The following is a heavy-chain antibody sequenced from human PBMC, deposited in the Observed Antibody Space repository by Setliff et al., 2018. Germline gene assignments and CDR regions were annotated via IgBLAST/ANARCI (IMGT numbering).Heavy chain of an antibody. J-gene: IGHJ4*02. V-gene: IGHV3-48*03. CDR2: ISSSGSTI. CDR1: GFTFSSYE. D-gene: IGHD3-3*01. CDR3: ARGTYEVSAGDY. Sequence: PGGSLRLSCAASGFTFSSYEMNWVRQAPGKGLEWVSYISSSGSTIYYADSMKGRFTISRDNSRNTLYLQMNSLRAEDTAVYYCARGTYEVSAGDYWGQGTLVTVSS.